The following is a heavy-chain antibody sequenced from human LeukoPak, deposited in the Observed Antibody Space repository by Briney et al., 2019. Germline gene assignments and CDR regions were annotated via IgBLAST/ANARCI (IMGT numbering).Heavy chain of an antibody. CDR2: ISYDGTNK. V-gene: IGHV3-30*04. Sequence: GGSLRLSCAASGFTFSSYAMHWVRQAPGKGLEWVALISYDGTNKYYADSVKGRFTISRDNSKNTLYLQMNSLRAEDTAVYYCAKLREDSSGWYDYWGQGTLVTISS. CDR1: GFTFSSYA. CDR3: AKLREDSSGWYDY. J-gene: IGHJ4*02. D-gene: IGHD6-19*01.